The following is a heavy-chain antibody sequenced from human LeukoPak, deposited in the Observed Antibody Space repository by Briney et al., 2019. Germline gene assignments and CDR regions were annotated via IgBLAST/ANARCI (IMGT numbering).Heavy chain of an antibody. V-gene: IGHV3-9*01. Sequence: GGSLRLSCAASGFTFDDYAMHWVRQAPGKGLEWVSGISWNSGSIGYADSVKGRFTISRDNAKNTLFLQMDSLRGDDTAVYYCARESTEVTPGYWGQGTLVTVSS. CDR1: GFTFDDYA. J-gene: IGHJ4*02. CDR3: ARESTEVTPGY. D-gene: IGHD4-23*01. CDR2: ISWNSGSI.